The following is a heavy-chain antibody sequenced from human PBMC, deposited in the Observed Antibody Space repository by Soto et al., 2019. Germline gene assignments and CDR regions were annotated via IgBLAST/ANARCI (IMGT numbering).Heavy chain of an antibody. CDR1: GFTVSSNY. Sequence: EVQLVETGGGLIQPGGSLRLSCAASGFTVSSNYMSWVRQAPGKGLEWVSVIYSGGSTYYADSVKGRFTNSRDNSKNTLYLQMNSLRAEDTAVYYCASPGYSGYDYYYYYGMDVWGQGTTVTVSS. J-gene: IGHJ6*02. V-gene: IGHV3-53*02. CDR3: ASPGYSGYDYYYYYGMDV. CDR2: IYSGGST. D-gene: IGHD5-12*01.